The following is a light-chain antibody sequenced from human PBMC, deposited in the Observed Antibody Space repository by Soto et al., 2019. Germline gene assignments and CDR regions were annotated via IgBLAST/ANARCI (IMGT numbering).Light chain of an antibody. V-gene: IGKV3-15*01. CDR3: QQYNNWPPWT. CDR1: QSVSSN. J-gene: IGKJ1*01. Sequence: EIVMTQSPATLSVSPGERATLSCRAGQSVSSNLAWYQQKPGQAPRLLIYGAFTRATGIPARFSGSGSGTEFTLTISSLQSEDFAVYYCQQYNNWPPWTFGQGTKVEI. CDR2: GAF.